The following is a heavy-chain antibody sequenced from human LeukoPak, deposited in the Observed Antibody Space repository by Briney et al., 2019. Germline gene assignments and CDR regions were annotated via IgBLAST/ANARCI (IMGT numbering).Heavy chain of an antibody. CDR1: GFTISSYA. CDR3: AEDRLKLVAAAGTGYNWFDP. V-gene: IGHV3-23*01. D-gene: IGHD6-13*01. CDR2: ISGSGGST. Sequence: GGSLRLSCAASGFTISSYAMSWVRQAPGKGLEWVSAISGSGGSTYYADSVKGRFTISRDNSKNTLYLQMNSLRAEDTAVYYCAEDRLKLVAAAGTGYNWFDPWGQGTLVTVSS. J-gene: IGHJ5*02.